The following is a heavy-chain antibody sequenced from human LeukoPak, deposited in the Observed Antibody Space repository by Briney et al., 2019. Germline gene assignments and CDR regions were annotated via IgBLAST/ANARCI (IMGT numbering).Heavy chain of an antibody. V-gene: IGHV3-23*01. CDR2: IGNSGGST. Sequence: GGSLRLSCAASGFAFNNYAMAWVRQAPGKGLEWVSAIGNSGGSTYYADSVKGRFTISRDNSKNTLSLQMNSLRAEDTAVFYCAKLHSSTSFYYGMDVWGQGTTVTVSS. D-gene: IGHD2-2*01. CDR1: GFAFNNYA. J-gene: IGHJ6*02. CDR3: AKLHSSTSFYYGMDV.